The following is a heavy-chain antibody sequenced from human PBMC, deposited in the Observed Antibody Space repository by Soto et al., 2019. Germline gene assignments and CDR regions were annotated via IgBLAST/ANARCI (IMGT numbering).Heavy chain of an antibody. J-gene: IGHJ4*02. V-gene: IGHV1-24*01. CDR2: FDPEDGET. D-gene: IGHD6-13*01. Sequence: ASVKVSCKVSGYTLTELSMHWVRQAPGKGLEWMGGFDPEDGETIYAQKFQGRVTMTEDTSTDTAYMELSSLRSEDTAVYYCVKGDGGSSWYVYWGQGTLVTVSS. CDR1: GYTLTELS. CDR3: VKGDGGSSWYVY.